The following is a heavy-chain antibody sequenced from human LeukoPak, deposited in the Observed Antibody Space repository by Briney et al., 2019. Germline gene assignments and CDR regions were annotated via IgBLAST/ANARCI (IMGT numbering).Heavy chain of an antibody. CDR2: IYPGEFDI. D-gene: IGHD3-22*01. CDR1: GYNFNDYW. J-gene: IGHJ4*02. Sequence: HGESLKISCKGSGYNFNDYWIGWVRQMPGKGLEWVGLIYPGEFDIRYSPSFQGQVTISADKSISTAYLQWKSLKASDTAMYYCARHAFHNDNSDYYFAHWGQGTLVTVSS. V-gene: IGHV5-51*01. CDR3: ARHAFHNDNSDYYFAH.